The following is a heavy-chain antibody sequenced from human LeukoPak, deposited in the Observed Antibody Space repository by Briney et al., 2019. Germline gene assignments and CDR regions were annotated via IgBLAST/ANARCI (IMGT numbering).Heavy chain of an antibody. CDR3: AKEYIQVRGELLGADY. Sequence: GGSLRLSCAASGFTFSNYGMHWVRQAPGKGLEWVAVISYDGIIKNYADSVKGRFTISRDNSKNTVHLQMNSLRAEDTAVYYCAKEYIQVRGELLGADYWGQGTLVTVSS. J-gene: IGHJ4*02. D-gene: IGHD1-7*01. V-gene: IGHV3-30*18. CDR2: ISYDGIIK. CDR1: GFTFSNYG.